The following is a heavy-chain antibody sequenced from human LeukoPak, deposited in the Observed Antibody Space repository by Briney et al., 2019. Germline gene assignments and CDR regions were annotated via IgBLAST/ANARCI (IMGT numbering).Heavy chain of an antibody. J-gene: IGHJ5*02. CDR2: TYYRSKWYD. CDR3: VREIVGATTIWFDP. D-gene: IGHD1-26*01. Sequence: SQTLSLTCAISGDSVSSNSAAWNWIRQSPSRGLEWLGRTYYRSKWYDEYALSVKSRITINPDTSNNQVYLQLSSVTPEDTAVYYCVREIVGATTIWFDPWGQGTLVTVSS. V-gene: IGHV6-1*01. CDR1: GDSVSSNSAA.